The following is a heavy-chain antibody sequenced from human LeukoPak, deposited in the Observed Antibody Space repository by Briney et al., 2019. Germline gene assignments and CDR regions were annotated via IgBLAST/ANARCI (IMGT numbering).Heavy chain of an antibody. CDR2: ISWNSGSI. J-gene: IGHJ3*02. Sequence: GGSLRLSCAASGFTFDDYAMHWVRQAPGKGLEWVSGISWNSGSIGYADSVKGRFTISRDNSKNTLYLQMNSLRAEDTAVYYCAKVQLARHAFDIWGQGTMVTVSS. V-gene: IGHV3-9*01. CDR3: AKVQLARHAFDI. CDR1: GFTFDDYA. D-gene: IGHD5-18*01.